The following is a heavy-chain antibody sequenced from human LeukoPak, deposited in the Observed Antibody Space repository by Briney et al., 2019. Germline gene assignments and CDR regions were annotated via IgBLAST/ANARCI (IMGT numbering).Heavy chain of an antibody. J-gene: IGHJ6*03. V-gene: IGHV4-4*07. Sequence: SETLSLTCTVSGGSISSYYWSWIRQPAGKGLEWIGRIYTSGSTNYNPSLKSRVTMSVDTSKNQFSLKLSSVTAADTAVYYCARGRKIRGGRFYYYYYMDVWGKGTTVTVSS. CDR1: GGSISSYY. CDR3: ARGRKIRGGRFYYYYYMDV. CDR2: IYTSGST. D-gene: IGHD3-16*01.